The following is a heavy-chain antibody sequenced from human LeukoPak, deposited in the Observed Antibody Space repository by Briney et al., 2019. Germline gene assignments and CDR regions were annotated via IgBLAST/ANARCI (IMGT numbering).Heavy chain of an antibody. V-gene: IGHV3-7*01. D-gene: IGHD3-16*01. CDR3: ARGVRRWGYYYYMDV. CDR2: IKQDGSEK. Sequence: GGSLRLSCAASGFTFSSYWMSWVRQAPGKGLEWVANIKQDGSEKYYVDSVKGRFTISRDNAKNSLYLQMNSLRAEDTAVYYCARGVRRWGYYYYMDVWGKGTTVTVSS. J-gene: IGHJ6*03. CDR1: GFTFSSYW.